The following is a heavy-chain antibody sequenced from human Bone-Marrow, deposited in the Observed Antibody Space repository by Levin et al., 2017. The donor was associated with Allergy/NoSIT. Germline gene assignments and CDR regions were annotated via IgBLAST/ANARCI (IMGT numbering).Heavy chain of an antibody. V-gene: IGHV1-46*01. CDR3: ARDSAVKATTGITYYYYFAMDV. CDR1: GDTFTNYS. CDR2: INPSSSTT. D-gene: IGHD1-1*01. J-gene: IGHJ6*02. Sequence: PGGSLRLSCKASGDTFTNYSVHWVRQAPGQGLEWMGVINPSSSTTSYAHKFRGRVIMTRDTSTSTVYMEVNSLRSEDTAVYYCARDSAVKATTGITYYYYFAMDVWGQGTTVTVSS.